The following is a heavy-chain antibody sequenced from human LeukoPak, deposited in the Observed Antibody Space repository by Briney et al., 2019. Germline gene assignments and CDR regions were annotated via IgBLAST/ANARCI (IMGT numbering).Heavy chain of an antibody. D-gene: IGHD3-22*01. V-gene: IGHV4-59*12. CDR2: IYYSGST. Sequence: SETLSLTCTVSGGSISSYYWSWIRQPPGKGLEWIGYIYYSGSTNYNPSLKSRVTISVDTSKNQFSLKLSSVTAADTAVYYCAREGDDSSGHYLDYWGQGTLVTVSS. J-gene: IGHJ4*02. CDR1: GGSISSYY. CDR3: AREGDDSSGHYLDY.